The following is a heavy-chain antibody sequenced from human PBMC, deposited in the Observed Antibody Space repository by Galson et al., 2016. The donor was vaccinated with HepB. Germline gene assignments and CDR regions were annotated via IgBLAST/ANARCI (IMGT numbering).Heavy chain of an antibody. CDR3: ARIMFKYYYYNLNV. J-gene: IGHJ6*02. Sequence: PALVKPTQTLTLTCTFSGFSLSTSGMCVTWIRQPPGKALEWLALIRWDDDKFYSTSLKTRLTISKDTSKNQVVLTMANMDPADTATYYCARIMFKYYYYNLNVWGPGATVTVSS. CDR2: IRWDDDK. D-gene: IGHD3-10*02. V-gene: IGHV2-70*01. CDR1: GFSLSTSGMC.